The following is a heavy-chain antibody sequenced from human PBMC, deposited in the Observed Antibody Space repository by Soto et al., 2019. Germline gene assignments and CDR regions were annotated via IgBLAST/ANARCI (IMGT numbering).Heavy chain of an antibody. CDR1: GFTFSSYA. Sequence: XVSLRLSCAASGFTFSSYAMHGVRQAPGKGLEWVAVISYDGSNKYYADSVKGRFTISRDNSKNTLYLQMNSLRAEDTAVYYCARGARGYDSSGYLEPHQPFDYWGQGTLVTVSS. CDR2: ISYDGSNK. D-gene: IGHD3-22*01. J-gene: IGHJ4*02. V-gene: IGHV3-30-3*01. CDR3: ARGARGYDSSGYLEPHQPFDY.